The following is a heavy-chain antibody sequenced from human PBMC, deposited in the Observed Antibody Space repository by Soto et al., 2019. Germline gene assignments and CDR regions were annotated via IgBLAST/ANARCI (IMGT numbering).Heavy chain of an antibody. CDR3: AKEYYYDSSFDY. CDR1: GITFSDFA. CDR2: ISGRGDEI. Sequence: GGSLRLSCAASGITFSDFAMGWLRQTTGKGLEWVSTISGRGDEIYYADSVKGRFTISRDNSRSTLYLQMSSLRAEDTAVYFCAKEYYYDSSFDYWGQGVLVIVSS. J-gene: IGHJ4*02. D-gene: IGHD3-22*01. V-gene: IGHV3-23*01.